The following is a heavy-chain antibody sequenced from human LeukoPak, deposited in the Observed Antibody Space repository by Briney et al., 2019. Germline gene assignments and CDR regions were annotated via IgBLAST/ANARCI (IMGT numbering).Heavy chain of an antibody. D-gene: IGHD3-10*01. CDR2: INPNSGGT. CDR1: GYTFTGYY. Sequence: ASVKVSCKAAGYTFTGYYMFWVRQAPGQGLEWMGRINPNSGGTNYAQKFQGRVTMTRDTSISTAYMELSRLRSDDTAVYYCARAYRRITMVRGVMWSYWGQGTLVTVSS. V-gene: IGHV1-2*06. J-gene: IGHJ4*02. CDR3: ARAYRRITMVRGVMWSY.